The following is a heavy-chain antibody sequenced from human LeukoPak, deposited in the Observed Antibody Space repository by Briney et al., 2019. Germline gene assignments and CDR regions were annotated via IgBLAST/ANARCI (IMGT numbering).Heavy chain of an antibody. CDR3: ARDGYCSSTSCYYFDY. J-gene: IGHJ4*02. CDR1: GFTFSNYW. Sequence: SGGSLRLSCAASGFTFSNYWIHWVRQAPGKGLVWVSRINSDGSSTNYADSVKGRFTISRDNAKNTLYLQMNSLRAEDTAVYYCARDGYCSSTSCYYFDYWGQGTLVTVSS. V-gene: IGHV3-74*01. D-gene: IGHD2-2*01. CDR2: INSDGSST.